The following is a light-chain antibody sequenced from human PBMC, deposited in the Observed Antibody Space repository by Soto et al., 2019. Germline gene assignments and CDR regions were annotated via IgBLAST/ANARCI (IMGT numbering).Light chain of an antibody. J-gene: IGLJ2*01. CDR3: GTWDSSLSGVV. Sequence: QSVLTQPPSVSAAPGQTVSISCSGSSSNIGNNYVSWYQQLPGTAPKLLIYDNNKRPSGIPDRFSGSKSGTSTTLDITGLQTGDEADYYCGTWDSSLSGVVFGGGTKLTVL. CDR1: SSNIGNNY. V-gene: IGLV1-51*01. CDR2: DNN.